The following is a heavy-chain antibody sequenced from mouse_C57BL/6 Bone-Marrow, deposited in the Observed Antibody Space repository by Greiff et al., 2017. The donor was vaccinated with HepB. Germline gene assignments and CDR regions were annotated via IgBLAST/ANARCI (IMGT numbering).Heavy chain of an antibody. CDR2: ISYDGSN. CDR1: GYSITSGYY. D-gene: IGHD2-5*01. V-gene: IGHV3-6*01. Sequence: EVKLLESGPGLVKPSQSLSLTCSVTGYSITSGYYWNWIRQFPGNKLEWMGYISYDGSNNYNPSLKNRISITRDTSKNQFFLKLNSVTTEDTATYYCAKNAYYSNFDYWGQGTTLTVSS. CDR3: AKNAYYSNFDY. J-gene: IGHJ2*01.